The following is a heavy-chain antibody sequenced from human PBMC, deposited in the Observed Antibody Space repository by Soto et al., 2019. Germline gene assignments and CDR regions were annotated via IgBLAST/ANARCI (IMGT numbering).Heavy chain of an antibody. V-gene: IGHV4-61*03. J-gene: IGHJ4*02. D-gene: IGHD2-21*02. CDR2: IYYTGST. Sequence: XETLSLTCTVSRGSVTGGTYYWSWIRAPPGKGLEWIGYIYYTGSTNYHASLKRQTTKEEDTSKHHFALDLNSVTAADTAVYYCARGVGDFVVVTWRFDYWGQGPLVTVSS. CDR1: RGSVTGGTYY. CDR3: ARGVGDFVVVTWRFDY.